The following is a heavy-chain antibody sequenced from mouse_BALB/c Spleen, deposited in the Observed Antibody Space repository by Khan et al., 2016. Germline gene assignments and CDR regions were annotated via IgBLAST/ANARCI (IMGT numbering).Heavy chain of an antibody. CDR2: ISSGSSAI. Sequence: EVELVESGGGLVQPGGSRKLSCAASGFTFSFFGMHWVRQAPEKGLEWVAYISSGSSAIYYADTVKGRFTISRDNPKNTLLLHMTSLRSENTAMYYCARGDYWGQGTTLTVTS. V-gene: IGHV5-17*02. CDR1: GFTFSFFG. J-gene: IGHJ2*01. CDR3: ARGDY.